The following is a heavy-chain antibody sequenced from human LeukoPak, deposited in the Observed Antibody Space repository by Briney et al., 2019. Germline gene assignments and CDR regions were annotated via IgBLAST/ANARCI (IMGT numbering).Heavy chain of an antibody. CDR1: GYTFTGYY. J-gene: IGHJ5*02. D-gene: IGHD6-13*01. CDR2: INPNSGGT. V-gene: IGHV1-2*02. Sequence: GASVKVSCKASGYTFTGYYMHWVRQAPGQGLEWMGWINPNSGGTNYAQKFQGRVTMTRDTSISTAYMELTRLRSDDTAVYYCARLPLEGYRSSWYNWFDPWGQGTLVTVSS. CDR3: ARLPLEGYRSSWYNWFDP.